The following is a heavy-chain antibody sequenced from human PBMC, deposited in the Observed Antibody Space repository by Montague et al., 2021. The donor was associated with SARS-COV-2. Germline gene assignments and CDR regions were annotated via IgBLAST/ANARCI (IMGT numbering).Heavy chain of an antibody. V-gene: IGHV3-23*01. CDR1: GFSFSKYP. D-gene: IGHD2/OR15-2a*01. J-gene: IGHJ6*02. CDR2: ITHSGGGR. CDR3: AKEGLDYCTSSCDGMDL. Sequence: SLRLSCAASGFSFSKYPMHWVRQAPGRGLEWVSIITHSGGGRLYADSVKGRFTISRDNSKNTLFLEMTRLRADDTAVYYCAKEGLDYCTSSCDGMDLWGHGTTVTVSS.